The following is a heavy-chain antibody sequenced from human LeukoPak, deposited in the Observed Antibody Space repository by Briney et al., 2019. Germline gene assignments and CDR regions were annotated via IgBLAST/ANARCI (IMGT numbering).Heavy chain of an antibody. J-gene: IGHJ4*02. Sequence: GGSLRLSCAASGFTFSSYAMSWVRQAPGKGLEWVSAISGSGGSTYCADSVKGRFTISRDNSKNTLYLQMNSLRAEDTAVYYCAKTMVRGVIVYWGQGTLVTVSS. CDR2: ISGSGGST. CDR1: GFTFSSYA. V-gene: IGHV3-23*01. D-gene: IGHD3-10*01. CDR3: AKTMVRGVIVY.